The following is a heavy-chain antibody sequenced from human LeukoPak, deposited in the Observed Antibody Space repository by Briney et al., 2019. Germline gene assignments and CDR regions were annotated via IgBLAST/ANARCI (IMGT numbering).Heavy chain of an antibody. D-gene: IGHD3-10*01. CDR3: AKLGSGSDSYRRAAPFGMDV. Sequence: GGSLRLSCAASGFTFSRYWMHWVRQAPGKGLVWVSRINGDGRTTNYADSVKGRFTISRDNARDTVYLQVNGLRAEDTAVYYCAKLGSGSDSYRRAAPFGMDVWGQGTTVTVSS. J-gene: IGHJ6*02. CDR1: GFTFSRYW. V-gene: IGHV3-74*01. CDR2: INGDGRTT.